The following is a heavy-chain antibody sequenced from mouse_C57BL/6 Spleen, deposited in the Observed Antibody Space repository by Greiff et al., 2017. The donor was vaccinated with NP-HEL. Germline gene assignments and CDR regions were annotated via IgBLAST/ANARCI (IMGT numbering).Heavy chain of an antibody. CDR2: IRNKANGYTT. D-gene: IGHD3-3*01. J-gene: IGHJ2*01. Sequence: EVQVVESGGGLVQPGGSLSLSCAASGFTFTDYYMSWVRQPPGKALEWLGFIRNKANGYTTEYSASVKGRFTISRDNSQSILYLQMNGLRAEDSATYYCARFSSLGWDFDYWGQGTTLTVSS. CDR1: GFTFTDYY. CDR3: ARFSSLGWDFDY. V-gene: IGHV7-3*01.